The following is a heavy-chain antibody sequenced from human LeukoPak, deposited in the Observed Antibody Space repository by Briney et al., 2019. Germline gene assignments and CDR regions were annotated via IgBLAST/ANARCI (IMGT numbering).Heavy chain of an antibody. CDR1: GYTFTGYY. J-gene: IGHJ4*02. CDR3: AMIKSCSGGSCYGFDY. CDR2: INPNSGGT. D-gene: IGHD2-15*01. V-gene: IGHV1-2*02. Sequence: ASVKVSCKASGYTFTGYYMHWVRQAPGQGLEWMGWINPNSGGTNYAQKFQGRVIMTRDTSITTAYMELSSLRFDDTAVYYCAMIKSCSGGSCYGFDYWGQGTLVTVSS.